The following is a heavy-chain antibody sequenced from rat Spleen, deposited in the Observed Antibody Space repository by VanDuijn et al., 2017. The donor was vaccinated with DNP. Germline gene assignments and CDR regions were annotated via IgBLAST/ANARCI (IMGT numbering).Heavy chain of an antibody. CDR3: ARRTISDYYNGGPFDY. J-gene: IGHJ2*01. CDR1: GFTFSKYY. V-gene: IGHV5-25*01. D-gene: IGHD1-1*01. CDR2: ISTGVSEI. Sequence: EVQLVESGGGLVQPGGSTKLSCTASGFTFSKYYMAWVRQAPTKGLEWVAFISTGVSEIYYRDSVKGRFTIFRDNAKSTLYLQMDSLRSEDTATYYCARRTISDYYNGGPFDYWGQGVMVTVSS.